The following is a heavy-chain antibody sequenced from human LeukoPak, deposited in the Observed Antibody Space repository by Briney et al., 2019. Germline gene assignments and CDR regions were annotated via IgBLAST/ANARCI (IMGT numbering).Heavy chain of an antibody. V-gene: IGHV4-59*08. CDR2: ISSSGST. D-gene: IGHD3-16*02. Sequence: PSETLSLTCNVSGGSITSHPWSWIRQPPGKGLEWIGYISSSGSTNFRPSFKSRVTISADRSKNQISLRMRSVTAADAAVYYCARHRYDYFDYWGQGTLVTVSS. J-gene: IGHJ4*02. CDR1: GGSITSHP. CDR3: ARHRYDYFDY.